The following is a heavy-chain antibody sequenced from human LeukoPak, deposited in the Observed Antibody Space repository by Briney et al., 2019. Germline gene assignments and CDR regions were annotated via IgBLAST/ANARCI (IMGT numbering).Heavy chain of an antibody. V-gene: IGHV1-2*06. J-gene: IGHJ4*02. CDR3: ARHSEDIVVVVAAM. CDR1: GGTFSSYA. D-gene: IGHD2-15*01. Sequence: ASVKVSCKASGGTFSSYAISWVRQAPGQGLEWVGRINPNSGGTNYAQKFQGRVTMTRDTSISTAYMELSRLRSDDTAVYYCARHSEDIVVVVAAMWGQGTLVTVSS. CDR2: INPNSGGT.